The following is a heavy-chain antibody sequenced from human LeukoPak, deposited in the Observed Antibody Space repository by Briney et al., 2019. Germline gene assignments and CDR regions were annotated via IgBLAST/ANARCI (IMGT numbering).Heavy chain of an antibody. V-gene: IGHV3-73*01. Sequence: PGGSLKLSCAASGLTFSGSDMHWVRQASGKGLEWVGRIRSKADSYATAYAASVKGRFTISRDDSKNTAYLQMNSLKTEDTAVYYCTRLKGSGNSYDYNYFGMDVWGQGTTVTVSS. CDR1: GLTFSGSD. D-gene: IGHD3-10*01. CDR3: TRLKGSGNSYDYNYFGMDV. J-gene: IGHJ6*02. CDR2: IRSKADSYAT.